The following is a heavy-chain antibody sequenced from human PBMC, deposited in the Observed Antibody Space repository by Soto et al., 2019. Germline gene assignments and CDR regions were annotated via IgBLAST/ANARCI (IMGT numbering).Heavy chain of an antibody. Sequence: WTWIRQSPGKGLEWIGDINHSGRVNYSPSLKSRVTISLDTSKNQFSPTLSAVTAADTAMYYCSTRAYDTNGYYRFDPWGQGTLVTVSS. CDR3: STRAYDTNGYYRFDP. D-gene: IGHD3-22*01. CDR2: INHSGRV. J-gene: IGHJ5*01. V-gene: IGHV4-34*01.